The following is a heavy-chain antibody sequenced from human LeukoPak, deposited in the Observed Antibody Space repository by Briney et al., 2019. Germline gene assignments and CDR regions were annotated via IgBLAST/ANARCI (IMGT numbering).Heavy chain of an antibody. J-gene: IGHJ4*02. Sequence: SETLSLTCAVYGGSFSGYYWSWIRQPPGKGLEWIGYIYYSGSTNYNPSLKSRVTISVDTSKNQFSLKLSSVTAADTAVYYCARVNYFDSSGYFYEEFWGQGTLVTVSS. CDR2: IYYSGST. D-gene: IGHD3-22*01. CDR1: GGSFSGYY. CDR3: ARVNYFDSSGYFYEEF. V-gene: IGHV4-59*01.